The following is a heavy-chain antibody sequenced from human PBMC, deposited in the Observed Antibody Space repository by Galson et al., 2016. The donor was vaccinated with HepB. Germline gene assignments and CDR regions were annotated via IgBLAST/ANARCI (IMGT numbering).Heavy chain of an antibody. CDR1: GGSFNAYY. CDR3: ARVVVAATNWFDT. J-gene: IGHJ5*02. Sequence: ETLSLTCGVSGGSFNAYYWSWIRQSPGKGLEWIGEINHSGFTKYNPSVKSRVTISVDTSKTQFSLKLTSMTAADTAVYYCARVVVAATNWFDTWGQGTLVTVSS. D-gene: IGHD2-15*01. CDR2: INHSGFT. V-gene: IGHV4-34*01.